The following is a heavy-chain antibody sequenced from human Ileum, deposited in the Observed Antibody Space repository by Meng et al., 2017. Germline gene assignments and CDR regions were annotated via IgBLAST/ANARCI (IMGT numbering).Heavy chain of an antibody. CDR3: VRNDYCSGGTCYPHFDY. D-gene: IGHD2-15*01. CDR2: IYPGGSI. Sequence: QVQLKVSGTGLVKPSGTLSLPCAVSGGSINSYVWWSWVRQAPGKGLEWIGEIYPGGSINYNPSLKSRVTISADTSKNQFSLSLDSVTAADTAVYYCVRNDYCSGGTCYPHFDYWGQGTLVTVSS. J-gene: IGHJ4*02. V-gene: IGHV4-4*02. CDR1: GGSINSYVW.